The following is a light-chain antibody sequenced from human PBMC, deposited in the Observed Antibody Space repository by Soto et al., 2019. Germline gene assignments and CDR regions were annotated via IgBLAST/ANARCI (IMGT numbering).Light chain of an antibody. Sequence: SYELTQPPSVSVAPGKTARITCGGTNIGSKSVHWYQQKPGQAPVLVIYYDSDRPSGIPERFSVSNSGNTATLTISRVEAGDEADYYCQVWDSSSDHVVFGGGTKLTVL. J-gene: IGLJ2*01. CDR3: QVWDSSSDHVV. V-gene: IGLV3-21*04. CDR2: YDS. CDR1: NIGSKS.